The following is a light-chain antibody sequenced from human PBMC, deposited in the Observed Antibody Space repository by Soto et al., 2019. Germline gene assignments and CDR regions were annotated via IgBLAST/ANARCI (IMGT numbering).Light chain of an antibody. J-gene: IGKJ4*01. CDR2: DAS. CDR1: QSVSSY. V-gene: IGKV3-11*01. Sequence: EIVLTQSPATLSLSPGERATLSCRASQSVSSYLAWYQQKPGQAPRLFIYDASNRATGIPARFSGSGSGTDFTLTISSLEPEDFAVYYCQQRSNWPVPLTFGGGTKVDIK. CDR3: QQRSNWPVPLT.